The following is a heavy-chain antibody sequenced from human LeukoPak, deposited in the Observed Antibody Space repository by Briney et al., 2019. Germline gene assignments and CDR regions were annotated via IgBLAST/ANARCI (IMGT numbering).Heavy chain of an antibody. D-gene: IGHD2-21*02. Sequence: SETLSLTCAVYGGSFSGYYWSWIRQPPGKGLEWIGEINHSGSTNYNPSLKSRVTISVDTSKNQFSLKLSSVTAADTAVYYCARAPYCGGDCYYLFDYWGQGTLVTVSS. CDR3: ARAPYCGGDCYYLFDY. CDR2: INHSGST. CDR1: GGSFSGYY. J-gene: IGHJ4*02. V-gene: IGHV4-34*01.